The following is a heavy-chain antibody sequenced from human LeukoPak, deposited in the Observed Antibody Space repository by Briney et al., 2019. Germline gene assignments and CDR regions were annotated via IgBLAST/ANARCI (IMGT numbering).Heavy chain of an antibody. D-gene: IGHD4/OR15-4a*01. CDR3: VRIPNSANFPNWFDP. CDR1: GFTFSSYG. V-gene: IGHV3-33*01. J-gene: IGHJ5*02. CDR2: IWYDGSNK. Sequence: GRSLGLSCAASGFTFSSYGMHWVRQAPGKGLEWVAVIWYDGSNKYYADSVKGRFTISRDNSKNTLYLQMNSLRAEDTALYYCVRIPNSANFPNWFDPWGQGTLVTVSS.